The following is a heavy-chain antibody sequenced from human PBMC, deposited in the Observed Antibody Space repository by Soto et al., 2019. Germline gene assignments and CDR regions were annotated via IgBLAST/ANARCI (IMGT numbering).Heavy chain of an antibody. J-gene: IGHJ4*02. V-gene: IGHV4-39*01. CDR2: VYYSGPT. Sequence: QLQLQESGPGLVKPSETLSLTCTVSGGSISSSSYYWGWIRQPPWKGLEWIGNVYYSGPTYYNPSHKSRVTISVDTSKNEFSLILSSVTAGDTAVYYCARRMATKGRPFDYWGQGTLVTGSS. CDR3: ARRMATKGRPFDY. CDR1: GGSISSSSYY.